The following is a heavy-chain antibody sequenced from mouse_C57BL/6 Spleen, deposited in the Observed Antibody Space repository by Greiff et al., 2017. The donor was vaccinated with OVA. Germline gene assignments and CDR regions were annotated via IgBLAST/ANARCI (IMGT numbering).Heavy chain of an antibody. J-gene: IGHJ3*01. CDR3: VRDRGITTEAWFAY. CDR2: IRSKSSNYAT. V-gene: IGHV10-3*01. Sequence: EVKLMESGGGLVQPKGSLKLSCAASGFTFNTYAMHWVRQAPGKGLEWVARIRSKSSNYATYYADSVKDRFNISRDDSQSMLYLQMNNLKTEDTAMYYCVRDRGITTEAWFAYWGQGTLVTVSA. D-gene: IGHD1-1*01. CDR1: GFTFNTYA.